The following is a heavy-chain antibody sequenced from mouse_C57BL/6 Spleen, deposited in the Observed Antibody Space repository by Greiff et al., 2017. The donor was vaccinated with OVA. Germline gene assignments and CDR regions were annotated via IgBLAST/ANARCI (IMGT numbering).Heavy chain of an antibody. CDR1: GYTFTSYW. CDR3: ARQSLLGRGYFDV. CDR2: INPSNGGT. Sequence: QVQLQQPGTELVKPGASVKLSCKASGYTFTSYWMHWVKQRPGQGLEWIGNINPSNGGTNYNEKFKSKATLTVDKSSSTAYMQLSSLTSEDSSVYYCARQSLLGRGYFDVWGTGTTVTVSS. D-gene: IGHD4-1*01. V-gene: IGHV1-53*01. J-gene: IGHJ1*03.